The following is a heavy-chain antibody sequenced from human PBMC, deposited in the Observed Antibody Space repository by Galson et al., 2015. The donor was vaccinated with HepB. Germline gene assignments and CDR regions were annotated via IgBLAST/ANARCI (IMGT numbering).Heavy chain of an antibody. CDR1: GFVFNMYT. Sequence: SLRLSCAASGFVFNMYTVSWVRQAPGKGLEWVSAISRSGERTYYADSVKGRFTVSRDNSKSTVYLEMNNLRGDDTAVYYCAKDFRLGEITPRPYYFDHWGQGALVTVSS. CDR3: AKDFRLGEITPRPYYFDH. CDR2: ISRSGERT. J-gene: IGHJ4*02. D-gene: IGHD3-16*01. V-gene: IGHV3-23*01.